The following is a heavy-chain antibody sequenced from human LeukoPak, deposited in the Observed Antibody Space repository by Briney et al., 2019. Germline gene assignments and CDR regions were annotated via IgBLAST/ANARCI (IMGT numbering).Heavy chain of an antibody. CDR1: GGTFTHYA. Sequence: ASVKVSCKASGGTFTHYAINWVRQAPGQGLEWMGWINPNSGGTNYAQKFQGRVTMTRDTSISTAYMELSRLRSDDTAVYYCARDTSDILTGYFLLPPDYWGQGTLVTVSS. D-gene: IGHD3-9*01. V-gene: IGHV1-2*02. CDR2: INPNSGGT. CDR3: ARDTSDILTGYFLLPPDY. J-gene: IGHJ4*02.